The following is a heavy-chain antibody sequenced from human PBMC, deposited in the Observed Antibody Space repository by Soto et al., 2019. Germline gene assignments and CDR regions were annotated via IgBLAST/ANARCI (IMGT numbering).Heavy chain of an antibody. D-gene: IGHD3-10*01. V-gene: IGHV5-51*01. CDR1: GYSFTSYW. J-gene: IGHJ6*02. CDR2: IYPGDSDT. CDR3: ARRGNGSGSYPYYYYGMDV. Sequence: GESLKISCKGSGYSFTSYWIGWVRQMPGKGLEWMGIIYPGDSDTRYSPSFRGQVTISADKSISTAYLQWSSLKASDTAMYYCARRGNGSGSYPYYYYGMDVWGQGTTVTVSS.